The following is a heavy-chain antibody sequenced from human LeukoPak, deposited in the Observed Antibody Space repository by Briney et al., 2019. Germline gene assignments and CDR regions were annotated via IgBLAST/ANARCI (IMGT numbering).Heavy chain of an antibody. V-gene: IGHV3-7*01. J-gene: IGHJ5*02. Sequence: GGSLRLSCXXSGFTFENYWMNWVRQAPGKGLEWVASIKRDGSEKYYVDSVEGRFTVSRDNAKNSLSLQMNSLRAEDTAVYYCARDPVSHYDVLTGYEGFDPWGQGTLVIVSS. CDR3: ARDPVSHYDVLTGYEGFDP. D-gene: IGHD3-9*01. CDR2: IKRDGSEK. CDR1: GFTFENYW.